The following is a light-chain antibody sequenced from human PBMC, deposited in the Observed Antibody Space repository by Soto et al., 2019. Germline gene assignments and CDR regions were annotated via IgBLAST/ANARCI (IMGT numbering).Light chain of an antibody. J-gene: IGLJ1*01. V-gene: IGLV2-23*01. CDR3: CSYADVTTYV. CDR2: EGN. Sequence: QSVLTQPASVSGSPGQSITISCTGTSNDVGSYDLVSWYQQHPGKAPKLIIFEGNKRPSWVSNRFSGSKSGNTASLTIAGLQPEDEADYYCCSYADVTTYVFGNGTK. CDR1: SNDVGSYDL.